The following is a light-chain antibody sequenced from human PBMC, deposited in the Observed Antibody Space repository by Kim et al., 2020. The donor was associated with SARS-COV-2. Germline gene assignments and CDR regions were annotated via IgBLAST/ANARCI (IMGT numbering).Light chain of an antibody. V-gene: IGKV3-15*01. Sequence: SVSPVERATLSCRASQTIDRNLAWYRQKPGQAPRLLIYDASTRATDIPARFSGSGSGTDFTLTISSLQSEDFVVYYCHRYNNWPYTFGQGTKLEI. CDR1: QTIDRN. CDR2: DAS. J-gene: IGKJ2*01. CDR3: HRYNNWPYT.